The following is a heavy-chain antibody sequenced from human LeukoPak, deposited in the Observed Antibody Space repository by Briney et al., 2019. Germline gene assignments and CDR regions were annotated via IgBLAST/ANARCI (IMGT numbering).Heavy chain of an antibody. J-gene: IGHJ6*03. CDR1: GYTFSDYY. CDR3: TRGGYRGIHYYMDV. CDR2: IRNKANSNTI. D-gene: IGHD5-12*01. Sequence: PGGALRLSCTASGYTFSDYYIDWVRQTPRKGLEWLGRIRNKANSNTIDNAPSVNGGFIISRDDSENSLHLQMNSLKTEDSAIYRCTRGGYRGIHYYMDVWGEGTTVIVSS. V-gene: IGHV3-72*01.